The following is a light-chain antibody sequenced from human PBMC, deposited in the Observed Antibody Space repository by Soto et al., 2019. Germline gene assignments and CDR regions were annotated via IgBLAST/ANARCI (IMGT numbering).Light chain of an antibody. J-gene: IGLJ1*01. Sequence: QSVMTQPPSVSAAPGQKVNISCSGSSSNIGGNSVSWYQQLPGTAPKLLIYDDNKRPSGIPDRFSGSKSGTSATLGITGFQTGDDADDYCGSWDSCRSAYVFGTGTKLTVL. CDR2: DDN. V-gene: IGLV1-51*01. CDR3: GSWDSCRSAYV. CDR1: SSNIGGNS.